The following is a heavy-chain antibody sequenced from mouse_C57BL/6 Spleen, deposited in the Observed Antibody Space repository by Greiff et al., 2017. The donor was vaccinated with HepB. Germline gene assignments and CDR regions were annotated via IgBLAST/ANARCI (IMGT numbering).Heavy chain of an antibody. CDR2: IHPNSGST. J-gene: IGHJ1*03. CDR3: ARFPLGYYGSSYGYFDV. D-gene: IGHD1-1*01. CDR1: GYTFTSYW. V-gene: IGHV1-64*01. Sequence: VQLQQPGAELVKPGASVKLSCKASGYTFTSYWMHWVKQRPGQGLEWIGMIHPNSGSTNYNEKFKSKATLTVDKSSSTAYMQLSSLTSEDSAVYYCARFPLGYYGSSYGYFDVWGTGTTVTVSS.